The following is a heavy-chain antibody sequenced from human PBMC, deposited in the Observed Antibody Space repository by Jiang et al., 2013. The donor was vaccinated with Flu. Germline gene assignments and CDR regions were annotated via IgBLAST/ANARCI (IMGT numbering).Heavy chain of an antibody. Sequence: GAEVKKPGSSVKVSCKASGYTFTGYYMHWVRQAPGQGLEWMGWINPNSGGTNYAQKFQGRVTMTRDTSISTAYMELSRLRSDDTAVYYCARVGYYYDSSGYLDYWGQGTLVTVSS. D-gene: IGHD3-22*01. J-gene: IGHJ4*02. CDR3: ARVGYYYDSSGYLDY. V-gene: IGHV1-2*02. CDR2: INPNSGGT. CDR1: GYTFTGYY.